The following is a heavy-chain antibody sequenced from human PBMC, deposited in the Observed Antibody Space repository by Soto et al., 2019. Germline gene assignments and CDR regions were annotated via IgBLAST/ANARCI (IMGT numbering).Heavy chain of an antibody. CDR3: ARVGCSSTSCYVRWFDP. V-gene: IGHV3-33*01. J-gene: IGHJ5*02. CDR2: IWYDGSNK. D-gene: IGHD2-2*01. Sequence: TGGSLRLSCAASGFTFSSYGMHWVRQAPGKGLEWVAVIWYDGSNKYYADSVKGRFTISRDNSKNQFSLKLSSVTAADTAVYYCARVGCSSTSCYVRWFDPWGQGTLVTVSS. CDR1: GFTFSSYG.